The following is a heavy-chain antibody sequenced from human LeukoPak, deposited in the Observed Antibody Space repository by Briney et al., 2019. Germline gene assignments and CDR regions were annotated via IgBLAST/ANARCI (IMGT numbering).Heavy chain of an antibody. Sequence: SETLSLTCTVSGGSISSGSYYWSWIRQPAGKGLEWIGRIYTSGSTNYNPSLKSRVTISVDTPKNQLSLKLSSVTAADTAVYYCARSDFWSGFTFDYWGQGTLVTVSS. D-gene: IGHD3-3*01. J-gene: IGHJ4*02. CDR1: GGSISSGSYY. V-gene: IGHV4-61*02. CDR2: IYTSGST. CDR3: ARSDFWSGFTFDY.